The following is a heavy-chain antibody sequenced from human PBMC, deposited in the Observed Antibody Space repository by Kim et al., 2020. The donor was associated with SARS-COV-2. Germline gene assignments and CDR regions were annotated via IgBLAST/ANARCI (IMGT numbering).Heavy chain of an antibody. CDR2: ISYDGSNK. Sequence: GGSLRLSCAASGFTFSSYGMHWVRQAPGKGLEWVAVISYDGSNKYYADSVKGRFTISRDNSKNTLYLQMNSLRAEDTAVYYCAKVSYYDFWSGYYGDAFDIWGQGTMVTVSS. J-gene: IGHJ3*02. CDR1: GFTFSSYG. V-gene: IGHV3-30*18. D-gene: IGHD3-3*01. CDR3: AKVSYYDFWSGYYGDAFDI.